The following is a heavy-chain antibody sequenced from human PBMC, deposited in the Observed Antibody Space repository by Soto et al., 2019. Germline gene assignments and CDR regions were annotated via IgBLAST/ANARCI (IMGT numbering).Heavy chain of an antibody. J-gene: IGHJ6*02. D-gene: IGHD3-22*01. V-gene: IGHV3-21*01. Sequence: VQLVESGGGLVKPGGSLRLSCAASGFTFSSYSMNWVRQAPGKGLEWVSSISSSSSYIYYADSVKGRFTISIDNAKNTRFMQMNSLITDDTAVYNCARGSYYYDSTYYYYGMDVWGQVTTVTVSS. CDR2: ISSSSSYI. CDR3: ARGSYYYDSTYYYYGMDV. CDR1: GFTFSSYS.